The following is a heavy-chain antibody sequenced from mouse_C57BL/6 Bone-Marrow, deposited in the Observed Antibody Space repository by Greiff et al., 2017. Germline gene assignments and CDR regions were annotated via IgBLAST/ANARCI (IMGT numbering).Heavy chain of an antibody. CDR2: INPNNGGT. V-gene: IGHV1-18*01. CDR1: GYTFTDYN. Sequence: VQLKESGPELVKPGASVKIPCKASGYTFTDYNMDWVKQSHGKSLEWIGDINPNNGGTIYNQKFKGKATLTVDKSSSTAYMELRSLTSEDTAVYYCARGDGDSWFAYWGQGTLVTVSA. CDR3: ARGDGDSWFAY. D-gene: IGHD3-3*01. J-gene: IGHJ3*01.